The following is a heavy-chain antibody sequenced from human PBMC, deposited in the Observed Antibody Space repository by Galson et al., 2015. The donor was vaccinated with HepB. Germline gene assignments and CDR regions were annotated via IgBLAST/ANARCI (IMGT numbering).Heavy chain of an antibody. CDR3: ARGGNYGSSFDY. V-gene: IGHV4-59*01. CDR2: IYYSGST. J-gene: IGHJ4*02. Sequence: SETLSLTCTVSGGSINNYYWSWIRQPPGKGLEWIGYIYYSGSTNYNPSLKSRVTISVDTSKSQFSLKVSSVTTADTAVYYCARGGNYGSSFDYWGQGTLVAVSS. D-gene: IGHD3-10*01. CDR1: GGSINNYY.